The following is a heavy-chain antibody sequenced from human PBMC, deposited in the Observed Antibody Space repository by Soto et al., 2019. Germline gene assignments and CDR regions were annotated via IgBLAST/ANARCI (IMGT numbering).Heavy chain of an antibody. CDR2: FYHSGNS. D-gene: IGHD5-18*01. CDR3: ARISSVDPYGYVNGGLDV. V-gene: IGHV4-59*01. J-gene: IGHJ6*02. CDR1: GGSIRSYY. Sequence: SETLSLTCSVSGGSIRSYYWSWIRQSPEKGLEWIGYFYHSGNSNYNPSLKSRVTISVDTSKNQLSLGLRSVTAADTAVYFCARISSVDPYGYVNGGLDVWGQGTTVTVSS.